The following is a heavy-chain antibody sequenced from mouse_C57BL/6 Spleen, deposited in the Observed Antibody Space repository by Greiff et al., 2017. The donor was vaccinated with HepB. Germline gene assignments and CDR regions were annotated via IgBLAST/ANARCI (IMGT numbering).Heavy chain of an antibody. CDR1: GYTFTSYW. CDR2: IDPSDSYT. CDR3: ARWGTTEWDY. D-gene: IGHD1-1*01. V-gene: IGHV1-69*01. Sequence: VQLQQPGAELVMPGASVKLSCKASGYTFTSYWMHWVKQRPGQGLEWIGEIDPSDSYTNYNQKFKGKSTLTVDKSSSTAYMQISSLTSEDSAVYYCARWGTTEWDYWGQGTSVTVSS. J-gene: IGHJ4*01.